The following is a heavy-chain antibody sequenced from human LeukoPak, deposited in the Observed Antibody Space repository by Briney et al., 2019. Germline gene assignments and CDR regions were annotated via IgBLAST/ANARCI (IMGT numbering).Heavy chain of an antibody. V-gene: IGHV3-20*04. D-gene: IGHD3-22*01. J-gene: IGHJ4*02. CDR2: INWNGGST. CDR1: GFTFDDYG. CDR3: ARDLMGYYYDSSGYPHPGYFDY. Sequence: GGSLRLSCAASGFTFDDYGMSWVRQAPGKGLEWVSGINWNGGSTGYADSVKGRFTISRDNAKNSLYLQMNSLRAEDTALYYCARDLMGYYYDSSGYPHPGYFDYWGQGTLVTVSS.